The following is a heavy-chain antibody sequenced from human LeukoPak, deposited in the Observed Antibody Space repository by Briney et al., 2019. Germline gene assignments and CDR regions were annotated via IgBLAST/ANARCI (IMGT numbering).Heavy chain of an antibody. CDR1: GFTFRDFW. V-gene: IGHV3-74*01. CDR3: ARETLGAGLRAPDY. Sequence: GGSLRLSCAASGFTFRDFWFHWVRQVPGKGPVWVSRVNDDGSKTFYPGSVKGRFTISRDNAKNTVYLQMNSLRVEATAVYYCARETLGAGLRAPDYWGRGALVTVSS. D-gene: IGHD3/OR15-3a*01. CDR2: VNDDGSKT. J-gene: IGHJ4*02.